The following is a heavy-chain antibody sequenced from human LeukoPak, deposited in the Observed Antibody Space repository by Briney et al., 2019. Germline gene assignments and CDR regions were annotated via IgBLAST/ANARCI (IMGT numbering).Heavy chain of an antibody. D-gene: IGHD2-15*01. J-gene: IGHJ3*02. CDR2: ISAYNGNT. CDR1: GYTFTSYG. Sequence: ASVNVSCKASGYTFTSYGISWVRQAPGQGLEWMGWISAYNGNTNYAQKLQGRVTMTTDTSTSTAYMELRSLRSDDTAVYYCARASGPGYCSGGSCSHDAFDIWGQGTMVTVSS. CDR3: ARASGPGYCSGGSCSHDAFDI. V-gene: IGHV1-18*01.